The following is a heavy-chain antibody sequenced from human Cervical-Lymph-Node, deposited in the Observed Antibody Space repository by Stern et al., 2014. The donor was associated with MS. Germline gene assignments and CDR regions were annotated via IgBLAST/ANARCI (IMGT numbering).Heavy chain of an antibody. V-gene: IGHV1-46*03. D-gene: IGHD3-16*01. Sequence: QVQLVESGAEVKKPGASVMVSCKASGYIFTDYYMHWVRQAPGQGLEWLGLVNPADGTKNYAQKFQGRVTMTRDTSTGTAYLDFSDLQPEDTALYYCARALRADRDAFDICGQGTLVTVSS. CDR1: GYIFTDYY. CDR2: VNPADGTK. J-gene: IGHJ3*02. CDR3: ARALRADRDAFDI.